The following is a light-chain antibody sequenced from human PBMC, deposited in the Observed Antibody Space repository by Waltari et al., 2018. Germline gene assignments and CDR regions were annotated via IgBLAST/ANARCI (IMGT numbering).Light chain of an antibody. Sequence: EVLMTQSPATLSVSPGERATLSCRASQRVNANVAWYQQRPGQAPRLLIYSASTRATGIPARFSGSGDGTAFMLTITSLQSEDFAVYYCQQGYTFGQGTKLEIK. CDR1: QRVNAN. J-gene: IGKJ2*01. CDR2: SAS. V-gene: IGKV3-15*01. CDR3: QQGYT.